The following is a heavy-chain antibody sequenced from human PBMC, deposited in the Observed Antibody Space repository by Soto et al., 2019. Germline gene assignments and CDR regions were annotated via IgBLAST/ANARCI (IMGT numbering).Heavy chain of an antibody. Sequence: ASVKVSCKASGGTFSSYAISWVRQAPGQGLEWMGGIIPIFGTANYAQKFQGRVTITADESTSTAYMELSSLRSEDTAVYYCARILYYDRSGYSDWFDTWGQGTLVTVSS. CDR1: GGTFSSYA. CDR3: ARILYYDRSGYSDWFDT. CDR2: IIPIFGTA. J-gene: IGHJ5*02. D-gene: IGHD3-22*01. V-gene: IGHV1-69*13.